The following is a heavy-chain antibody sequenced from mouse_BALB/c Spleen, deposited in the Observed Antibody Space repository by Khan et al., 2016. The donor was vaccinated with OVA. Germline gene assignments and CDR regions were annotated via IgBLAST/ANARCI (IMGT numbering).Heavy chain of an antibody. D-gene: IGHD2-12*01. CDR3: VRYRMDY. CDR1: GYTFTSYG. CDR2: INPTSGYT. V-gene: IGHV1-4*01. J-gene: IGHJ2*01. Sequence: QVRLQQSGAELAKPGASVKMSCTASGYTFTSYGMHWIKQSPGQGLEWIGYINPTSGYTAYNQKFKEKATLTADNSSSTAYMQLSSLTTDDSAVYYCVRYRMDYWGQGTALTVSS.